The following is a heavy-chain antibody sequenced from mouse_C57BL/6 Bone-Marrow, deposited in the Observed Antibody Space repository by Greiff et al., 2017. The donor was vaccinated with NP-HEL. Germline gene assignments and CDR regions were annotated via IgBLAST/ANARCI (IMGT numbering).Heavy chain of an antibody. CDR3: TRARYYYGSFDY. CDR2: ISSGGDYI. J-gene: IGHJ2*01. CDR1: GFTFSSYA. D-gene: IGHD1-1*01. Sequence: EVNVVESGEGLVKPGGSLKLSCAASGFTFSSYAMSWVRQTPEKRLEWVAYISSGGDYIYYADTVKGRFTISRDNARNTLYLQMSSLKSEDTAMYYCTRARYYYGSFDYWGQGTTLTVSS. V-gene: IGHV5-9-1*02.